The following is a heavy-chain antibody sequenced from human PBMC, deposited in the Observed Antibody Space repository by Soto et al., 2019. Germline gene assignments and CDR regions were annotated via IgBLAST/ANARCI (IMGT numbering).Heavy chain of an antibody. J-gene: IGHJ4*02. CDR1: GYTFTSYG. CDR3: ARDRAVASTVEDGASFFDY. V-gene: IGHV1-18*01. Sequence: GASVKVSCKASGYTFTSYGFSWVRQAPGQGLEWMGWISAYNGNTNYAQKLQGRVTMTTDTSTSTAYMELRSLRSDDTAVYYCARDRAVASTVEDGASFFDYCGQGPLVTVSS. D-gene: IGHD6-19*01. CDR2: ISAYNGNT.